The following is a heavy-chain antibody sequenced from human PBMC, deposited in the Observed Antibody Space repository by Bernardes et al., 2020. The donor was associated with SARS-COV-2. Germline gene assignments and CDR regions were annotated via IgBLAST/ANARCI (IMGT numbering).Heavy chain of an antibody. CDR3: AKDMYALTGYSMEEGFQF. Sequence: GGSLRLSCVASGFAFDDYAMHWVRQAPGKGLEWVSGISWNSGGIDYADSVKGRFTISRDNAKNSLYLQMNSLRPGDTALYYCAKDMYALTGYSMEEGFQFWGQGTLVTVSS. V-gene: IGHV3-9*01. CDR1: GFAFDDYA. J-gene: IGHJ4*02. CDR2: ISWNSGGI. D-gene: IGHD3-9*01.